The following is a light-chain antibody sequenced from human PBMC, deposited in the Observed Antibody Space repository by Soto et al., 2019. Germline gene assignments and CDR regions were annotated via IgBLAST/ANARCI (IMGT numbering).Light chain of an antibody. J-gene: IGLJ1*01. CDR1: SSNIGENY. Sequence: QSVLTQPPSESAAPGQKVTISCSGGSSNIGENYVSWYQQLPGTAPKFLIYDNTKRPSGIPDRVSGSKSGTSATLAITGLQTGDEADYYGGTWDTSPAAFGFGSGTKATLL. V-gene: IGLV1-51*01. CDR2: DNT. CDR3: GTWDTSPAAFG.